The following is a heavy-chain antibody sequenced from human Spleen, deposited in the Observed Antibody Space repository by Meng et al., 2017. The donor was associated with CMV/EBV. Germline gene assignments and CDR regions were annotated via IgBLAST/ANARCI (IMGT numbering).Heavy chain of an antibody. Sequence: GYTFTDYYIHWVQQAPGKGLEWMGLVDPEDGETIYAEKFQGRVTITADSSTDTAYMEVSSLRFEDTAVYYCATLDHYYGSSGSSGGYWGQGTLVTVSS. V-gene: IGHV1-69-2*01. CDR3: ATLDHYYGSSGSSGGY. D-gene: IGHD3-22*01. CDR1: GYTFTDYY. CDR2: VDPEDGET. J-gene: IGHJ4*02.